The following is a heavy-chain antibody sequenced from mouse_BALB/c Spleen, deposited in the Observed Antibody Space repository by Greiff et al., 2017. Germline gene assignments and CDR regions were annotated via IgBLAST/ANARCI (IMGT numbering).Heavy chain of an antibody. CDR1: GYTFTNYW. J-gene: IGHJ1*01. D-gene: IGHD1-1*01. CDR3: ATYYGSSHWYFDV. Sequence: QVQLQQSGAELVRPGTSVKISCKASGYTFTNYWLGWVKQRPGHGLEWIGDIYPGGGYTNYNEKFKGKATLTADTSSSTAYMQLSSLTSVDSAVYFCATYYGSSHWYFDVWGAGTTVTVSS. CDR2: IYPGGGYT. V-gene: IGHV1-63*02.